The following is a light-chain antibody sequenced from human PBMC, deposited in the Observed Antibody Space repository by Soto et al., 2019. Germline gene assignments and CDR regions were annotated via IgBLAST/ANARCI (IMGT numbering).Light chain of an antibody. J-gene: IGKJ1*01. V-gene: IGKV3D-20*02. CDR2: SAS. CDR3: QQRSNWPKT. Sequence: EIVLTQSPGTLSLSPGERATLSCRASQSISDNYLAWYQQKPGQAPRLLIHSASSRATGIPDRFSGIGYGTDFTLTISRLEPEDFAVYYCQQRSNWPKTFGQGDQGGYQ. CDR1: QSISDNY.